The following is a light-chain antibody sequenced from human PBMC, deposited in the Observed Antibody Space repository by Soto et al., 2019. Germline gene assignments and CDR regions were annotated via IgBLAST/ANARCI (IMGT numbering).Light chain of an antibody. V-gene: IGLV1-44*01. CDR2: SNN. Sequence: QSVLTQPPSASGTPGQRVTISCSGSSSNIGSNTVNWYQQLPGTAPKLLIYSNNQPPSGVPDRFSGSKSGTSASLASSGLQSEDEADYYCAAWDDSLNGAVFGGGTQLTVL. CDR3: AAWDDSLNGAV. CDR1: SSNIGSNT. J-gene: IGLJ7*01.